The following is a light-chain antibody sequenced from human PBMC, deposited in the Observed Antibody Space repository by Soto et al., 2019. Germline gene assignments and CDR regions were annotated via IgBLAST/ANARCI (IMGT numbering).Light chain of an antibody. CDR2: EGT. CDR3: CSYALL. Sequence: QSVLTQPASVSVSPGQSITISCTGTNSDVGTHNLVSWYQQHPGKAPKLIIYEGTKRPSGDSNRFSGSKSGNTASLTISGLQAEDEADYYCCSYALLFGTGTKVT. CDR1: NSDVGTHNL. J-gene: IGLJ1*01. V-gene: IGLV2-23*01.